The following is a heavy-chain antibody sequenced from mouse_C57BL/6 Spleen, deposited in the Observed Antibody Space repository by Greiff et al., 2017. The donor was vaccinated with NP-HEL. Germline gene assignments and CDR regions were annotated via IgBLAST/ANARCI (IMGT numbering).Heavy chain of an antibody. CDR2: FYPGSGST. J-gene: IGHJ2*01. V-gene: IGHV1-55*01. CDR3: ARDTVVAKDY. Sequence: QVQLQQPGAELVKPGASVKMSCKASGYTFTSYWITWVKQRPGQGLEWIGDFYPGSGSTNYNEKFKSKATLTVDTSSSTDYMQLSSLTSEDSAVYYCARDTVVAKDYWGQGTTLTVSS. D-gene: IGHD1-1*01. CDR1: GYTFTSYW.